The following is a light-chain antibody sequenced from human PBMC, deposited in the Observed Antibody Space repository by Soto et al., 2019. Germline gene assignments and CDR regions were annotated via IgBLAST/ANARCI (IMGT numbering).Light chain of an antibody. Sequence: DIVMTQSPLSLPVTPGEPASISCRSSQSLLHSNGYNYLDWYLQKPGQSPQLLIYLGSNRASGVPDRFCGSGSGTDFTLKISRVEAGDVGVYYCMQALQTPRTFGQGTKLEIK. J-gene: IGKJ2*01. V-gene: IGKV2-28*01. CDR2: LGS. CDR1: QSLLHSNGYNY. CDR3: MQALQTPRT.